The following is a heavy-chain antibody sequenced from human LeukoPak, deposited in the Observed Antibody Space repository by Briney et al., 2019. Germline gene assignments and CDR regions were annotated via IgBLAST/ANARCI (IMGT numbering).Heavy chain of an antibody. Sequence: PGGSLNLPCAGSGCIFSDCAIHWVRRAPGKGLEWVGRIDTREKSSATAYAASVRGRFSISRDDSKSTAFLRMTSLKTEDTAVYFCTRDGGSYSHLDYWGQGTLVTVSS. CDR3: TRDGGSYSHLDY. CDR1: GCIFSDCA. CDR2: IDTREKSSAT. D-gene: IGHD2-15*01. V-gene: IGHV3-73*01. J-gene: IGHJ4*02.